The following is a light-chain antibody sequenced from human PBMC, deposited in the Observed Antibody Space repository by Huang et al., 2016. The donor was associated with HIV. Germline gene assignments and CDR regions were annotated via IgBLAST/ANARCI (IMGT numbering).Light chain of an antibody. J-gene: IGKJ2*03. CDR2: GVS. CDR1: QSVSSN. CDR3: QQYDNWPYS. Sequence: ERVMTQSPATLSVSPGERASLSCRASQSVSSNLAWYQQKPGQAPRLLIYGVSTRATGVPARFSGSGSGTEFTLTISSLQSEDFAVYYCQQYDNWPYSFGQGTKLEIK. V-gene: IGKV3-15*01.